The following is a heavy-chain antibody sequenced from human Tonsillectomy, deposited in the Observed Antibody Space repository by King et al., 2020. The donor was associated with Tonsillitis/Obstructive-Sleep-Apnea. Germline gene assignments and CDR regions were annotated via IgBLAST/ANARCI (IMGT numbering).Heavy chain of an antibody. J-gene: IGHJ4*02. CDR2: ISYDGSNK. D-gene: IGHD6-13*01. CDR1: GFTFSSYA. Sequence: VQLVESGGGVVQPGRSLRLSCAASGFTFSSYAMHWVRQAPGKGLEWVAVISYDGSNKYYADSVKGRFTISRDNSKNTLYLQMNSLRAEDTAVSYCASTDLPYSSSWALNYFDYWGQGTLVTVSS. CDR3: ASTDLPYSSSWALNYFDY. V-gene: IGHV3-30*01.